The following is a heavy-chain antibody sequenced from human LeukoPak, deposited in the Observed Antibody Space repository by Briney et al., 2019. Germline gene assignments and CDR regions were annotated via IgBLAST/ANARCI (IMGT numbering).Heavy chain of an antibody. CDR1: GGSVSTDY. J-gene: IGHJ4*02. Sequence: SETLSLTCTVSGGSVSTDYWNWIRQPPGKGLEWIGHIHYGSTNYNPSLKSRVTISVDSSKNQFSLMLSSVTAADTAVYYCAREGGPYRPLDYSGQGTLVTVSS. CDR3: AREGGPYRPLDY. CDR2: IHYGST. V-gene: IGHV4-59*02.